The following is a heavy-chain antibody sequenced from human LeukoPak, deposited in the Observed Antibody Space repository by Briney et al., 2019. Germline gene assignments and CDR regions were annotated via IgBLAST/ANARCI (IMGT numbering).Heavy chain of an antibody. CDR1: GGSISSGGYY. CDR2: KSQGGST. D-gene: IGHD3-3*01. J-gene: IGHJ4*01. CDR3: ARDWSGPYYFDY. V-gene: IGHV4-31*03. Sequence: PSQTLSLTCTVSGGSISSGGYYWTWIRQPPGKGLEWIGYKSQGGSTYYNPSLKSRVTISVDTSKSQFSLKLTSVTAADTAVYYCARDWSGPYYFDYWGQGTLVTVSS.